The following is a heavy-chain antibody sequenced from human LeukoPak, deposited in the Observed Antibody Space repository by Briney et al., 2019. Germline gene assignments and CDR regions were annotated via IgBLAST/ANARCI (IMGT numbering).Heavy chain of an antibody. J-gene: IGHJ4*02. V-gene: IGHV4-59*08. D-gene: IGHD6-19*01. Sequence: PSETLSLTCTVSGGSISNYYWSWIRQPPGRGLEWIGDIFYSGSTNYNPSLKSRVSISMDTSKNQFSLKLSSVTAADTAVYYCATYSSAWSYFDHWGQGTLVTVSS. CDR1: GGSISNYY. CDR3: ATYSSAWSYFDH. CDR2: IFYSGST.